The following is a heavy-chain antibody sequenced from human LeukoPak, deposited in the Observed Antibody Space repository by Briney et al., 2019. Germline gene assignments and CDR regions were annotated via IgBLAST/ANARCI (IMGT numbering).Heavy chain of an antibody. Sequence: ASVKVSRKASGYTFPSYDIHWVRQATGQGLEWMGWMNPNSGNTGYAQKFQGRVTMTRNTSISTAYMELSSLRSEDTAVYYCAICRSTSLECRWGQGTLVTVSS. CDR2: MNPNSGNT. CDR3: AICRSTSLECR. V-gene: IGHV1-8*01. CDR1: GYTFPSYD. D-gene: IGHD2-2*01. J-gene: IGHJ4*02.